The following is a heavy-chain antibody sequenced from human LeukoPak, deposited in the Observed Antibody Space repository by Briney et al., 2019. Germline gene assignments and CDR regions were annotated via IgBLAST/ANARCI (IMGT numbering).Heavy chain of an antibody. CDR3: ARGSTYYDILTGYSPNWYFDL. CDR1: GGSISSGGYY. Sequence: SQTLSLTCTVSGGSISSGGYYWSWIRQHPGKGLEWIGYIYYSGSTYYNPSLKSRVTISVDTSKNQFSLKLSSVTAADTAVYYCARGSTYYDILTGYSPNWYFDLWGRGTLVTVSS. V-gene: IGHV4-31*03. J-gene: IGHJ2*01. D-gene: IGHD3-9*01. CDR2: IYYSGST.